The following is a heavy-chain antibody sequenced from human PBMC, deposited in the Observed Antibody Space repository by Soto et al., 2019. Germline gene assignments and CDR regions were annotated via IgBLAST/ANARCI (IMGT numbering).Heavy chain of an antibody. V-gene: IGHV3-33*01. CDR2: IWYDGSNK. CDR1: GFTFSSYG. CDR3: ARVVRGVGAPDY. Sequence: GGSLRLSCAASGFTFSSYGMHWVRQAPGKGLEWVAVIWYDGSNKYYADSVKGRFTISRDNSKNTLYLQMNSLRAEDTAVYYCARVVRGVGAPDYWGQGTLVTVSS. J-gene: IGHJ4*02. D-gene: IGHD3-10*01.